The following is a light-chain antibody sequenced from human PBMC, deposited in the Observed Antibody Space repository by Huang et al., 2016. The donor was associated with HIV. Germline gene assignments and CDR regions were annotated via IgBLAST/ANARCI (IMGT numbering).Light chain of an antibody. Sequence: DIVMTQSPDSLAVSLGERATINCKSSQTVLYSSNNKHYVAWYQEKPGQPPKLPIYGACTREAGVPDRVSGSGSGTDFTLTSSSLQAADVAVYYCHQYYRSPWTFGQGTKVEIK. CDR3: HQYYRSPWT. CDR2: GAC. CDR1: QTVLYSSNNKHY. J-gene: IGKJ1*01. V-gene: IGKV4-1*01.